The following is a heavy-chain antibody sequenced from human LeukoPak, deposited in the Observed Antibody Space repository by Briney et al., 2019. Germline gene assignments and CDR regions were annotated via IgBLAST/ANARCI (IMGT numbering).Heavy chain of an antibody. V-gene: IGHV3-11*06. CDR2: ISSSSSYT. D-gene: IGHD5-18*01. CDR1: GFTFSDYY. CDR3: ARSLFGGRYSYGY. Sequence: GGSLRLSCAASGFTFSDYYMSWIRQAPGKGLEWVSYISSSSSYTNYADSVKGRFTISRDNAKNSLYPQMNSLRAEDTAVYYCARSLFGGRYSYGYWGQGTLVTVSS. J-gene: IGHJ4*02.